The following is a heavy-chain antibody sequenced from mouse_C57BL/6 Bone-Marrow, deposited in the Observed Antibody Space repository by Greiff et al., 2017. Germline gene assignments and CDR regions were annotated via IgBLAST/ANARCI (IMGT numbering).Heavy chain of an antibody. CDR3: ARRGGLRLGLYYYAMDY. Sequence: QVQLQQSGAELMKPGASVKLSCKATGYTFTGYWIEWVKQRPGHGLEWIGEILPGSGSTNYNEKFKGKATVTADTSSNTSYMQLSSLTTEDSAIYYCARRGGLRLGLYYYAMDYWGQGTSVTVSS. V-gene: IGHV1-9*01. CDR2: ILPGSGST. D-gene: IGHD2-4*01. CDR1: GYTFTGYW. J-gene: IGHJ4*01.